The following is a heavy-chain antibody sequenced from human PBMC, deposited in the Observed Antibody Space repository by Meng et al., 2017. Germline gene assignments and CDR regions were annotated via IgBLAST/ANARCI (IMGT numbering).Heavy chain of an antibody. Sequence: VQLRESGPGLVRPSETPSLTCTVSGGSVSSGSYYWSWIRQHPGKGLEWIGYIYYSGSTNYNPSLKSRVTISVDTSKNQFSLKLSSVTAADTAVYYCAREAIFGVAPGALDYWGQGTLVTVSS. J-gene: IGHJ4*02. CDR3: AREAIFGVAPGALDY. CDR2: IYYSGST. D-gene: IGHD3-3*01. CDR1: GGSVSSGSYY. V-gene: IGHV4-61*01.